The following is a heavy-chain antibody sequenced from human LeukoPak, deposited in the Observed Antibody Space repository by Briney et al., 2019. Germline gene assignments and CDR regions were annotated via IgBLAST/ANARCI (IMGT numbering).Heavy chain of an antibody. J-gene: IGHJ4*02. Sequence: GGSLRLSCAASGFTFSSYAMSWVRQAPGKGLEWVSAISGSGGSTYYADSEKGRFTISRDNSKNTLYLQMNSLRAEDTAVYYCAKDGTYYDIPHWGQGTLVTVSS. CDR1: GFTFSSYA. CDR2: ISGSGGST. D-gene: IGHD3-9*01. CDR3: AKDGTYYDIPH. V-gene: IGHV3-23*01.